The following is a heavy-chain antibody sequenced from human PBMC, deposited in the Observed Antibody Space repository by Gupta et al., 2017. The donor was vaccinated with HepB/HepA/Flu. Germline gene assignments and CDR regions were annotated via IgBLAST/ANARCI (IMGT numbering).Heavy chain of an antibody. J-gene: IGHJ4*02. Sequence: EVQLLDSGGGLVQPGGSLRLSCVASGFMFNNYGMNWVRRAPGKGLEWVSSISGVGGSTYYADSVRGRVTISRDNSKNTVYLQMNSLRVEDTAIYYCAKDLWQQLVYFDSWGQGTLVTVSA. CDR3: AKDLWQQLVYFDS. D-gene: IGHD1-1*01. CDR2: ISGVGGST. CDR1: GFMFNNYG. V-gene: IGHV3-23*01.